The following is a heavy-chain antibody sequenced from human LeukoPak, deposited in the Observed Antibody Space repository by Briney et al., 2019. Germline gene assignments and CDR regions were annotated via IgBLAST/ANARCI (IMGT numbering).Heavy chain of an antibody. CDR3: ASVMSSGWYY. J-gene: IGHJ4*02. CDR2: ISAYNGNT. CDR1: GYTFTSYG. V-gene: IGHV1-18*01. Sequence: VASVKVSRKASGYTFTSYGISWVRQAPGQGLEWMGWISAYNGNTDYAQKLQGRVTMTTDTSTSTAYMELRSLRSDDTAVYYCASVMSSGWYYWGQGTLVTVSS. D-gene: IGHD6-19*01.